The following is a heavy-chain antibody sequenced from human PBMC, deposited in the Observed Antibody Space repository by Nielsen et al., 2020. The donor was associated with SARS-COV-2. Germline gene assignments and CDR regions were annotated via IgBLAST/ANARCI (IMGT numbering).Heavy chain of an antibody. D-gene: IGHD3-9*01. CDR3: AAFNRNNRYFEDAFDI. CDR1: GFTFTSSA. J-gene: IGHJ3*02. Sequence: VKVSCKASGFTFTSSAMQWVRQARGQRLEWIGWIVVGSGNTNYAQKFQERVTITRDMSTSTAYMELSSLRSEDTAVYYCAAFNRNNRYFEDAFDIWGQGTMVTVSS. CDR2: IVVGSGNT. V-gene: IGHV1-58*02.